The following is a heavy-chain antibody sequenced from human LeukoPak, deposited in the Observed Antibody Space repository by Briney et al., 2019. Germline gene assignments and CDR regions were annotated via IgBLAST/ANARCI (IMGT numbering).Heavy chain of an antibody. CDR1: EVTVSNSY. CDR2: ISGSGGST. V-gene: IGHV3-23*01. CDR3: AKLYGDYVGDFDY. Sequence: PGGSLRLSCAASEVTVSNSYMSWVRQAPGKGLEWVSAISGSGGSTYYADSVKGRFAISRDNSKNTLYLQMNSLRAEDTAVYYCAKLYGDYVGDFDYWGQGTLVTVSS. J-gene: IGHJ4*02. D-gene: IGHD4-17*01.